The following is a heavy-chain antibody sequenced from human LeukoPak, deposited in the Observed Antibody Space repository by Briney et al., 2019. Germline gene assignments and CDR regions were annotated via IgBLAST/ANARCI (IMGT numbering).Heavy chain of an antibody. J-gene: IGHJ4*02. D-gene: IGHD6-13*01. Sequence: SETLSLTCTVSGYSISSGYYWGWIRQPPGKGLEWIGSIYHSGSTYYNPSLKSRVTISVDTSKNQFSLKLSSVTAADTAVYYCARVGKTAAGTPYWGQGTLVTVSS. V-gene: IGHV4-38-2*02. CDR3: ARVGKTAAGTPY. CDR2: IYHSGST. CDR1: GYSISSGYY.